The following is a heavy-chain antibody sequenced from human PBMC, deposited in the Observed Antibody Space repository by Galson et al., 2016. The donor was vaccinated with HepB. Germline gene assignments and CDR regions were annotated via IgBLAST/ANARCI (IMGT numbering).Heavy chain of an antibody. D-gene: IGHD2-2*01. Sequence: CAISGDSVSSNSAAWTWIRQSPLRGLEWLGRTYYRSKWYNDYAVSVNSRISIHPDTSKNQFSLQLNSVTPEDTAVYYCARVRCSSFRCQNWFDPWGQGTLVTVSS. CDR2: TYYRSKWYN. J-gene: IGHJ5*02. CDR1: GDSVSSNSAA. CDR3: ARVRCSSFRCQNWFDP. V-gene: IGHV6-1*01.